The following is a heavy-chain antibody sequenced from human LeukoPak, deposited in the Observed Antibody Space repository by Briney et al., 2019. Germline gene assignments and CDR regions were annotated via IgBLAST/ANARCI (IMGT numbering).Heavy chain of an antibody. CDR2: INYSGST. Sequence: SETLSLTCTVSGGSISSYYWSWIRQPPGKGVEWIGYINYSGSTNYNPSLKSRVTISVDTSKNQFSLKLSSVTAADTAVYYCASMGTSFDYWGQGTLVTVSS. V-gene: IGHV4-59*01. CDR3: ASMGTSFDY. J-gene: IGHJ4*02. CDR1: GGSISSYY.